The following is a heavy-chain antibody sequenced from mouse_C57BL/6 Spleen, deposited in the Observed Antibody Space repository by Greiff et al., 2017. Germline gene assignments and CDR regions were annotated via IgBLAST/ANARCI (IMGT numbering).Heavy chain of an antibody. D-gene: IGHD2-1*01. CDR1: GFTFSSYA. J-gene: IGHJ3*01. CDR2: ISDGGSYT. Sequence: EVKLVESGGGLVKPGGSLKLSCAASGFTFSSYAMSWVRQTPEKRLEWVATISDGGSYTYYPDNVKGRFTISRDNAKNNLYLQMSHLKSEDTAMYYCARDTGNFWFVYWGQGTLVTVSA. CDR3: ARDTGNFWFVY. V-gene: IGHV5-4*01.